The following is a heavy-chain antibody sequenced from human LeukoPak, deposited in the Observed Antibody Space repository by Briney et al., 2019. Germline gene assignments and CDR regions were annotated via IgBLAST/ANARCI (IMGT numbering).Heavy chain of an antibody. V-gene: IGHV4-59*01. D-gene: IGHD5-18*01. CDR2: IYYTGST. CDR3: ARVPPYSSGYGGFDY. CDR1: GGSISNYY. J-gene: IGHJ4*02. Sequence: PSETLSLTCTVSGGSISNYYWSWIRQPPGKGLEWIAYIYYTGSTYYNPSLRSRATISVDTSRNQFSLRLSSATAADTAVYYCARVPPYSSGYGGFDYWGQGSLVTVSS.